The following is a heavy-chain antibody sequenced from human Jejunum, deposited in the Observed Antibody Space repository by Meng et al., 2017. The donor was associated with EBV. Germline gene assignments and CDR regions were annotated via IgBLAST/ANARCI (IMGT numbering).Heavy chain of an antibody. Sequence: EVQLVESXGGLVQPGGSLRFSCAVSGFNFNNAWMSWVRQAPGKGLVWVSRIFGDGSDTNYADSVKGRFTISRDNAENTLYLQMNSLTVEDSGVYYCVRDFMGGATLFDHWGQGTLFTVSS. V-gene: IGHV3-74*01. J-gene: IGHJ4*02. D-gene: IGHD1-26*01. CDR3: VRDFMGGATLFDH. CDR2: IFGDGSDT. CDR1: GFNFNNAW.